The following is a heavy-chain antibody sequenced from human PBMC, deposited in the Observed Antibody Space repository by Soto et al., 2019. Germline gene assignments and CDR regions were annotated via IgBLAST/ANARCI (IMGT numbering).Heavy chain of an antibody. D-gene: IGHD5-18*01. CDR2: IFWDDEK. V-gene: IGHV2-5*02. Sequence: QITLKESGPTLVKPTQTLTLTCTFSGFSFTTDAVGVGWIRQPPGEALEWLALIFWDDEKRYRPSLRGTLTITKDNSKNQVVLTMTNMDPLDTATYYCAHGVHQRGYMFDYWGQGTPVTVSS. J-gene: IGHJ4*02. CDR1: GFSFTTDAVG. CDR3: AHGVHQRGYMFDY.